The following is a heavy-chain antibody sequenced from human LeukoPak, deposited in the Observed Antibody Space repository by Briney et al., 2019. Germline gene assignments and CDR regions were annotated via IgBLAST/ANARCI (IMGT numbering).Heavy chain of an antibody. V-gene: IGHV3-30*02. Sequence: GRSLRLSCAASGFTFSSYGMHWVRQAPGKGLGWVAFIRYDGSNKYYADSVKGRFTISRDNSKNTLYLQMNSLRAEDTAVYYCAKNGGYSSSWYAYYFDYWGQGTLVTVSS. CDR1: GFTFSSYG. D-gene: IGHD6-13*01. CDR2: IRYDGSNK. J-gene: IGHJ4*02. CDR3: AKNGGYSSSWYAYYFDY.